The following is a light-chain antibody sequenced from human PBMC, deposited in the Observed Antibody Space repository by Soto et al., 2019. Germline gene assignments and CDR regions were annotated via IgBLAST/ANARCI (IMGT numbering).Light chain of an antibody. V-gene: IGLV7-46*01. J-gene: IGLJ2*01. Sequence: QTVVTQEPSLTVSPGGTVTLTCGSSTGAVTSNHHPYWFQQKAGQAPRTLIYDTSNKHSWTPARFSGSLFGYKAALTLSGAQPEDEAQYYCLLSYNAARVFGGGTKLTVL. CDR3: LLSYNAARV. CDR1: TGAVTSNHH. CDR2: DTS.